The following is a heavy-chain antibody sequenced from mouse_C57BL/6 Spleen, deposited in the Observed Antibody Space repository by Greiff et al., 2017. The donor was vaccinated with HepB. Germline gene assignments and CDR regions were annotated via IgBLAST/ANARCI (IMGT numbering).Heavy chain of an antibody. CDR1: GYTFTDYY. D-gene: IGHD2-3*01. Sequence: VQLQQSGPELVKPEASVKISCKASGYTFTDYYMNWVKQSHGKSLEWIGDINPNNGGTSYNQKFKGKATLTVDKSSSTAYMELRSLTSEDSAVYYCARSRWLLNYYAMDYWGQGTSVTVSS. CDR2: INPNNGGT. CDR3: ARSRWLLNYYAMDY. J-gene: IGHJ4*01. V-gene: IGHV1-26*01.